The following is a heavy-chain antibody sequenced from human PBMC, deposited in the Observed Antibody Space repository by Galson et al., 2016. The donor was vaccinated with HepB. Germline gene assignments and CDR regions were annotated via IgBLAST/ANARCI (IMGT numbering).Heavy chain of an antibody. Sequence: SLRLSCAASGFTFSYYAMSWVRQAPGKGLEWVSGFSVSGTTTYYADSVKGRFTISRDNSKNTLFLQMNSLRAEGTAVYYWAKERDRGIKSFDYWGQGTLVTVSS. D-gene: IGHD3-10*01. J-gene: IGHJ4*02. CDR2: FSVSGTTT. CDR3: AKERDRGIKSFDY. V-gene: IGHV3-23*01. CDR1: GFTFSYYA.